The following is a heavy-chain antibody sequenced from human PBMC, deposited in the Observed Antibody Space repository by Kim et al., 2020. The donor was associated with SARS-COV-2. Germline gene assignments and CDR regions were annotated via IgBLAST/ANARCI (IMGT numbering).Heavy chain of an antibody. Sequence: SSNYIYYADSVKGRFTISRDNAKNSLSLQMTSLRAEDTAVYYCASLLGLDVWGQGTTVTVSS. CDR2: SSNYI. CDR3: ASLLGLDV. J-gene: IGHJ6*02. V-gene: IGHV3-21*01.